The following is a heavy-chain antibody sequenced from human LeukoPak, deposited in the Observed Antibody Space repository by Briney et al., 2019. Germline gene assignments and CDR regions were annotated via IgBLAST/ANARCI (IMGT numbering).Heavy chain of an antibody. CDR3: ARRLTQYDCFDP. J-gene: IGHJ5*02. Sequence: SQTLSLTCAISGDSVSSNSVTWNWLRQSQWRGFDGLAGTYYRSTWYNDYAVSVRGRITVNPDTSKNQFSLHLNSVTPEDTAVYYCARRLTQYDCFDPWGQGILVTVSS. CDR1: GDSVSSNSVT. V-gene: IGHV6-1*01. D-gene: IGHD2-2*01. CDR2: TYYRSTWYN.